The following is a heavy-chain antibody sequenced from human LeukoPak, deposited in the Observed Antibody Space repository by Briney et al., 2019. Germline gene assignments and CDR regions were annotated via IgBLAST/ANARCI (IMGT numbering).Heavy chain of an antibody. CDR3: AKDQVVLMVSSSFDY. D-gene: IGHD2-8*01. J-gene: IGHJ4*02. CDR2: ISGSGGST. Sequence: SGGSLRLPCAASGYTFSSYATSWVRQAPGKGLEWVSAISGSGGSTYYADSVKGRFTISRDNSKNTLYLQMNSLRAEDTAVYYCAKDQVVLMVSSSFDYWGQGTLVTVSS. CDR1: GYTFSSYA. V-gene: IGHV3-23*01.